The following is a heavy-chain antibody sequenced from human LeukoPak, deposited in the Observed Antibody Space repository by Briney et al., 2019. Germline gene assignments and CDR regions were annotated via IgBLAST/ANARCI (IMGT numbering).Heavy chain of an antibody. D-gene: IGHD3-10*01. CDR2: VRYDESTK. V-gene: IGHV3-30*02. Sequence: PGGSLRLSCAASGFTFSNYGMHWVRQAPGKGLEWVAFVRYDESTKFYADSVKGRFTISRDNSKNTLYLQMNSLRAEDTAVYYCASGSGFGELFAFDIWGQGTMVTVSS. CDR1: GFTFSNYG. CDR3: ASGSGFGELFAFDI. J-gene: IGHJ3*02.